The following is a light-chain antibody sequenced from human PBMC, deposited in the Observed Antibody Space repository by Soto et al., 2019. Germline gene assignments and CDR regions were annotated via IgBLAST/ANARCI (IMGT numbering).Light chain of an antibody. CDR1: QDIRTI. J-gene: IGKJ1*01. CDR2: AAS. Sequence: DLQMTQFPSSLSASVGDRVTITCRASQDIRTILAWYQQRPGKVPKLLIYAASTLQSGVPSRFSGSGSGTDFTLIISSLQPEDVATYYCQKYNIAPWTFGHGTRVEI. V-gene: IGKV1-27*01. CDR3: QKYNIAPWT.